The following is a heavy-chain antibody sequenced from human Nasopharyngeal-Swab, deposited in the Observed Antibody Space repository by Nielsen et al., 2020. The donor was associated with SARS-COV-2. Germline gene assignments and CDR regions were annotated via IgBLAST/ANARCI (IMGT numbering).Heavy chain of an antibody. Sequence: GESLKISCAASGFTFSDYYMNWVRQAPGKGLEWVGFIRSKTYGETTDYAASVKGRFTISRDDSKSIAYLQMNSLRTEDTAVYYCTSQTYYYDSSETLYYYYMDVWGKGTTVTVSS. V-gene: IGHV3-49*04. CDR1: GFTFSDYY. J-gene: IGHJ6*03. D-gene: IGHD3-22*01. CDR3: TSQTYYYDSSETLYYYYMDV. CDR2: IRSKTYGETT.